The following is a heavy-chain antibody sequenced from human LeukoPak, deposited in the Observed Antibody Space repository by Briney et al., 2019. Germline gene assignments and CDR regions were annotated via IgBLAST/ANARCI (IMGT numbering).Heavy chain of an antibody. CDR3: ASSYYDYVWGSYRPWGY. J-gene: IGHJ4*02. CDR2: IIPIFGTA. V-gene: IGHV1-69*05. Sequence: GASVKVSCKASGGTFSSYAISWVRQAPGQGLEWMGRIIPIFGTANYAQKFQGRVTITTDESTSTAYMELSSLRSEDTAVYYCASSYYDYVWGSYRPWGYWGQGTLATVSS. D-gene: IGHD3-16*02. CDR1: GGTFSSYA.